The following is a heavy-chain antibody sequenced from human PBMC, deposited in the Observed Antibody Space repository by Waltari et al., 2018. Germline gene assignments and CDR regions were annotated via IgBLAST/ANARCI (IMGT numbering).Heavy chain of an antibody. CDR3: AREISGADY. CDR2: IRSSSSYI. CDR1: GFTFSSYS. J-gene: IGHJ4*02. Sequence: EVQLVESGGGLVKPGGSLRLSCAASGFTFSSYSMNWVRQAPGKGLEWVSSIRSSSSYIYYADSVKGRFTISRDNAKNSLYLQMNSLRAEDTAVYYCAREISGADYWGQGTLVTVSS. D-gene: IGHD4-17*01. V-gene: IGHV3-21*01.